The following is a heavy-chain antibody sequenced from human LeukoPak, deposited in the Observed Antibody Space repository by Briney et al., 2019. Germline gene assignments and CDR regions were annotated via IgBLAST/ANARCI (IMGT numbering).Heavy chain of an antibody. V-gene: IGHV1-8*01. CDR3: ARAPHYYDSSGYYSYYYYYYMDV. CDR2: MNPNRGNT. J-gene: IGHJ6*03. CDR1: GYTFTSYD. D-gene: IGHD3-22*01. Sequence: ASVKVSCKASGYTFTSYDINWVRQATGQGLEWMGWMNPNRGNTGYAQKFQGRVTMTRNTSISTAYMELSSLRSEDTAVYYCARAPHYYDSSGYYSYYYYYYMDVWGKGTTVTVSS.